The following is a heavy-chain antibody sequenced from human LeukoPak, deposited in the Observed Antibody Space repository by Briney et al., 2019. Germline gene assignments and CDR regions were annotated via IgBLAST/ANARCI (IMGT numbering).Heavy chain of an antibody. J-gene: IGHJ4*02. CDR3: AGSGIAVAGGDY. V-gene: IGHV4-34*01. Sequence: SETLSLTCAVYGGSFSGYYWSWIRQPPGKGLEWIGEINHSGSTNYNPSLKSRVTISVDTSKNQFSLKLSSMTAADTAVYYCAGSGIAVAGGDYWGQGTLVTVSS. CDR1: GGSFSGYY. CDR2: INHSGST. D-gene: IGHD6-19*01.